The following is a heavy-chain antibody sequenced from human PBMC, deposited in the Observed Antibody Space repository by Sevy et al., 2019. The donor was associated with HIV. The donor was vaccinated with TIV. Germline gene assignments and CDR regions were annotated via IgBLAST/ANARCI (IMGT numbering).Heavy chain of an antibody. Sequence: GGSLRLSCAASGFTFSNYAMNWVRQAPGKGLEWVSGISGSGGSGDKTNYADSVKGRFTISRDDSKNSLYLQLNSLRADDTAIYYCAMKYDSSGYFDYWGQGTLVTVSS. CDR3: AMKYDSSGYFDY. CDR1: GFTFSNYA. J-gene: IGHJ4*02. CDR2: ISGSGGSGDKT. V-gene: IGHV3-23*01. D-gene: IGHD3-22*01.